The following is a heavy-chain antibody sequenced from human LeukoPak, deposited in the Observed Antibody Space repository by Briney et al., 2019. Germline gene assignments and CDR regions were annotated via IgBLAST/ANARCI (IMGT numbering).Heavy chain of an antibody. D-gene: IGHD3-10*01. CDR1: GGTFSSYA. CDR2: IIPIFGTA. CDR3: ARVRVGFGELSSYYYYMDV. Sequence: SVKVSCKASGGTFSSYAISWVRQAPGQGLEWMGGIIPIFGTANYAQKFQGRVTITADESTSTAYMELRSLRSDDTAVYYCARVRVGFGELSSYYYYMDVWGKGTTVTVSS. J-gene: IGHJ6*03. V-gene: IGHV1-69*01.